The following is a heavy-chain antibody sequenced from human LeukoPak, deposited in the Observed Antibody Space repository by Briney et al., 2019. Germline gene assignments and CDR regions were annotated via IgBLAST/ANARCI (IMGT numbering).Heavy chain of an antibody. J-gene: IGHJ3*02. CDR2: ISYDGSNK. V-gene: IGHV3-30*18. D-gene: IGHD4-17*01. CDR1: AFTFSRYG. Sequence: GGSLRLSRAASAFTFSRYGMHWVRQAPGKGLEWVAVISYDGSNKYYADSVKGRFTISRDNSKNTLYLQMNSLRAEDTAVYYCAKDPDYGDFGAFDIWGQGTMVTVSS. CDR3: AKDPDYGDFGAFDI.